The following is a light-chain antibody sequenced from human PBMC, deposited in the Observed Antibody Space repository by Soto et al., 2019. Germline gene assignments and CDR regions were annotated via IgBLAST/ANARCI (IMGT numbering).Light chain of an antibody. J-gene: IGKJ1*01. CDR3: QQYYPYLM. Sequence: DIQMTQSPSTLSASVGDRVTITCRASQSINIWLAWYQYKLGTAPKVLIYDASSLQSGVPSRFSGSGSGTDYTRTISNLQPDDFATYFRQQYYPYLMFGQGTKVQIK. CDR2: DAS. V-gene: IGKV1-5*01. CDR1: QSINIW.